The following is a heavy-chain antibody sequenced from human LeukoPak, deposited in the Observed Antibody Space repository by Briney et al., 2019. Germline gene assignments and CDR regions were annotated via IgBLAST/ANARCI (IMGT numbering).Heavy chain of an antibody. V-gene: IGHV3-48*03. Sequence: PGGSLRLSCAASGFTFSSHEMNWVRQAPGKGLEWVSYISSSGSTIYYADSVKGRFTISRDNAKNSLYLQMNSLRAEDTAVYYCARGYPPHCSSTSCPPGPWGQGTLVTVSS. CDR2: ISSSGSTI. J-gene: IGHJ5*02. CDR1: GFTFSSHE. D-gene: IGHD2-2*01. CDR3: ARGYPPHCSSTSCPPGP.